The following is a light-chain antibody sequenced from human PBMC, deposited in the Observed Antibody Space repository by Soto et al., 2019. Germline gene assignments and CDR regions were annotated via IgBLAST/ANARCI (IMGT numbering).Light chain of an antibody. V-gene: IGKV3D-15*01. Sequence: ILMTQSPASLSVSPGERATLSCRASQSVNNNLAWYQQKPGQAPRLVIYGASSRATGIPARFSGSGSGTEFTLTISSLQSEDFAVYYCQQYKDWPPWTFGQGTKVDIK. CDR3: QQYKDWPPWT. J-gene: IGKJ1*01. CDR1: QSVNNN. CDR2: GAS.